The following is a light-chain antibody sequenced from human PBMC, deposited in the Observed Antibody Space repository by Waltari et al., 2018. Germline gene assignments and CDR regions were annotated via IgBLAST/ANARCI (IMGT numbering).Light chain of an antibody. Sequence: QSVLTQPPSVSGAPGQRVPISCPGSRPNLGAGYVLHWYQQLPGTAPKLLIYGNSNRPSGVPDRFSGSKSGTSASLAITGLQAEDEADYYCQSYDSSLSGSVVFGGGTKLTVL. V-gene: IGLV1-40*01. CDR2: GNS. CDR1: RPNLGAGYV. J-gene: IGLJ2*01. CDR3: QSYDSSLSGSVV.